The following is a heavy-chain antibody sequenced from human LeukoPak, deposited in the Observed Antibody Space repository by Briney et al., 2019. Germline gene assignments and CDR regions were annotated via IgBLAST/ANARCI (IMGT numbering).Heavy chain of an antibody. Sequence: SETLSLTCSVSGAAITNYYWSWIRQPPGKGLEWIGHIYHSGGPNYNPSLRSRVSISLDTSKNQFSLKLSSLTAADTAVYYCAGSTSGNYFNYWGQGTLVTVSS. D-gene: IGHD2-2*01. J-gene: IGHJ4*02. V-gene: IGHV4-59*01. CDR1: GAAITNYY. CDR3: AGSTSGNYFNY. CDR2: IYHSGGP.